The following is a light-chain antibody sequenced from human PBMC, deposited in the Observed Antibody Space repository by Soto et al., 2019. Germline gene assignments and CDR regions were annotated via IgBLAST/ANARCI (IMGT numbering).Light chain of an antibody. J-gene: IGKJ1*01. CDR3: QQYGSPPRT. CDR2: GAS. Sequence: EIVLTQSPGTLSLSPGERATLSCRASQSVSSNLAWYQQKPGQAPRLLIYGASTRATGIPARFSGSGSGTEFTLSISRLEPDDFAVYYCQQYGSPPRTFGQGTKVDIK. CDR1: QSVSSN. V-gene: IGKV3-20*01.